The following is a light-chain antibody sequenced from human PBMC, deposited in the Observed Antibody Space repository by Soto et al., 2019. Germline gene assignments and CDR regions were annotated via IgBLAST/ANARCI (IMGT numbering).Light chain of an antibody. CDR3: SSYTSSSWV. CDR1: NIDVGGYDY. V-gene: IGLV2-14*01. CDR2: EVS. J-gene: IGLJ3*02. Sequence: QSALTQPASVSGSPGQSITISCTGTNIDVGGYDYVSWYQQYPGKAPKLMIYEVSNRPSGVSNRFSGSKSGNTASLTISGLQAEDEADYYCSSYTSSSWVFGGGTKVTVL.